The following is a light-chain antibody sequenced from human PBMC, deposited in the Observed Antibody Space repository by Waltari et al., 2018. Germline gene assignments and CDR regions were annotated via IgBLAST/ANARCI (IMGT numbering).Light chain of an antibody. V-gene: IGLV2-23*02. Sequence: QSALTQPASVSGSPGQSITVSCPGTSSDVGGYDSVSWYQQHPGKVPKLMIYDVTQRPAGVSNRFSGSRSGNTASLTISGLRAEDEADYYCCSYAGSNTYVFGTGTKVTVL. CDR1: SSDVGGYDS. CDR2: DVT. J-gene: IGLJ1*01. CDR3: CSYAGSNTYV.